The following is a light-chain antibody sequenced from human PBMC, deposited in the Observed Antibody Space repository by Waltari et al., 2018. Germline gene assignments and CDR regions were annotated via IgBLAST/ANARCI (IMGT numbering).Light chain of an antibody. J-gene: IGKJ4*01. CDR2: LRS. Sequence: EPASIPCRSSHSLLQSNGYNYLDWYLQKPGQSPRLLIYLRSNRAAGVPDRFSGSGSGTDFTLKISRVEAEDVGVYYCMQALQTPLTFGGGTKVEIK. V-gene: IGKV2-28*01. CDR1: HSLLQSNGYNY. CDR3: MQALQTPLT.